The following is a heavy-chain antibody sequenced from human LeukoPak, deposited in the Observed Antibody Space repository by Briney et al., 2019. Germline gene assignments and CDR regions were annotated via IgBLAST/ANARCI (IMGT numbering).Heavy chain of an antibody. CDR1: GGTFSSYA. V-gene: IGHV1-69*01. CDR2: IIPIFGTA. D-gene: IGHD2-21*02. Sequence: SVKVPCKASGGTFSSYAISWVRQAPGQGLEWMGGIIPIFGTANYAQKFQGRVAITADESTSTAYMELSSLRSEDTAVYYCARECGDYVWRAGANWFDPWGQGTLVTVSS. J-gene: IGHJ5*02. CDR3: ARECGDYVWRAGANWFDP.